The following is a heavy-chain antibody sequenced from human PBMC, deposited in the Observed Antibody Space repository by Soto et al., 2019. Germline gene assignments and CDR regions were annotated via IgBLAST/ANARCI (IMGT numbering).Heavy chain of an antibody. D-gene: IGHD3-10*01. CDR1: GGSISSYY. J-gene: IGHJ5*02. CDR2: IYYSGST. Sequence: SETLSLTCTVPGGSISSYYWSWIRQPPGKGLEWIGYIYYSGSTNYNPSLKSRVTISVDTSKNQFSLKLSSVTAADTAVYYCARESSGDYYGSGSYYNWFDPWGQGTLVTVSS. CDR3: ARESSGDYYGSGSYYNWFDP. V-gene: IGHV4-59*01.